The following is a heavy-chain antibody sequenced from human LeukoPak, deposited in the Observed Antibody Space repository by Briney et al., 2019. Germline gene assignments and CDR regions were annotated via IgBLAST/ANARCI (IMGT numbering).Heavy chain of an antibody. CDR3: ARRRITIFGVVINGWFDP. J-gene: IGHJ5*02. CDR1: GGSFSGYY. D-gene: IGHD3-3*01. CDR2: INHRGST. V-gene: IGHV4-34*01. Sequence: SETLSLTCAVYGGSFSGYYWSWIRQPPGKGLEWIGEINHRGSTNYNPSLKSRVTISVDTSKNQFSLKLSSVTAADTAVYYCARRRITIFGVVINGWFDPWGQGTLVTVSS.